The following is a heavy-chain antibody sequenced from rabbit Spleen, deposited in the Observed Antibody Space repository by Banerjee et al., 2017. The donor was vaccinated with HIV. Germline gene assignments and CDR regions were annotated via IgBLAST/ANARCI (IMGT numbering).Heavy chain of an antibody. CDR2: IWSGSNGNT. Sequence: QEQLEESGGGLVQPGGSLTLTCTASGFDFSGSYWMCWVRQAPGKGLEWIGCIWSGSNGNTYFAGWAKGRFTHSKTSSATVTLQMTSLTVADKAPYFCARDLVAVIGWNFNLWGPGTLVTVS. CDR1: GFDFSGSYW. V-gene: IGHV1S45*01. D-gene: IGHD1-1*01. J-gene: IGHJ4*01. CDR3: ARDLVAVIGWNFNL.